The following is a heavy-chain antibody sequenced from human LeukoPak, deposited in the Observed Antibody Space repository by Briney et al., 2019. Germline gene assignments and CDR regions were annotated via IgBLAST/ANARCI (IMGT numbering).Heavy chain of an antibody. CDR3: AKKRDPYDSSGYYSDHFDY. Sequence: GGSLRLSCAASGFTFSSYWMHWVRQAPGKGLVWVSRINSDGSSTSYADSVKGRFTISRDNAKNTLYLQMNSLRAEDTAVYYCAKKRDPYDSSGYYSDHFDYWGQGTLVTVSS. V-gene: IGHV3-74*01. CDR2: INSDGSST. D-gene: IGHD3-22*01. CDR1: GFTFSSYW. J-gene: IGHJ4*02.